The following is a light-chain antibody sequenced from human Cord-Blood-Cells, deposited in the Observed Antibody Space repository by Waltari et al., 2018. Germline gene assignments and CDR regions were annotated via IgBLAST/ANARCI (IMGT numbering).Light chain of an antibody. Sequence: QSALTQPRSVSGSPGQPVTISCTGTSSDVGGYHYVPWYQQHPAKAPKLMIYDVSKRPSGVPDRFSGSKSGNTASLTISGLQAEDEADYYCCSYAGSYTRVFGGGTKLTVL. CDR2: DVS. V-gene: IGLV2-11*01. J-gene: IGLJ3*02. CDR1: SSDVGGYHY. CDR3: CSYAGSYTRV.